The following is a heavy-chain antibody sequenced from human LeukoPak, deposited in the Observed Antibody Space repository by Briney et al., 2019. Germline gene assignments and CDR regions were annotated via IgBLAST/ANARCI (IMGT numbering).Heavy chain of an antibody. Sequence: SETLSLTCAVYGGSFSGYYWSWIRQPPGKGLEWIEEINHSGSTNYNPSLKSRVTISVDTSKNQFSLKLSSVTAADAAVYYCAGGRVGDYWGQGTLVTVSS. J-gene: IGHJ4*02. CDR2: INHSGST. CDR3: AGGRVGDY. D-gene: IGHD3-10*01. V-gene: IGHV4-34*01. CDR1: GGSFSGYY.